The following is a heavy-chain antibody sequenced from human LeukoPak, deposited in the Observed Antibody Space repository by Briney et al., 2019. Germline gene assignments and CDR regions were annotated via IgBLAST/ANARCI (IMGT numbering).Heavy chain of an antibody. D-gene: IGHD1-26*01. CDR2: INPNSGGT. V-gene: IGHV1-2*06. J-gene: IGHJ4*02. CDR3: ARDLSSTSNWELDY. CDR1: GHIFTGYF. Sequence: ASVKVSCKGSGHIFTGYFMHWVRQAPGQGPEWMGRINPNSGGTNYAQKFQDRVTMTRDTSISTAYMELSSLRSDDTAVYYCARDLSSTSNWELDYWGQGTLVTVSS.